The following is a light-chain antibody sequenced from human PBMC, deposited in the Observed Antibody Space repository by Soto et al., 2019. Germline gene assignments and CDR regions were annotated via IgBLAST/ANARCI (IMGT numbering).Light chain of an antibody. J-gene: IGKJ1*01. Sequence: ETVMTQSPATLSVSPGERATLSCRASQSVNSNLAWYQQKLGQAPRVLIFGASTRATGIPVRFSGSGSGTEFSLTINSLQSEDFAVYYCQEYNTWPWTFGQGTKV. CDR1: QSVNSN. CDR3: QEYNTWPWT. CDR2: GAS. V-gene: IGKV3-15*01.